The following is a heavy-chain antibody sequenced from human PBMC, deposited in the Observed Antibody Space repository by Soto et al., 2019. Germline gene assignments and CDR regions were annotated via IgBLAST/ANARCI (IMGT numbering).Heavy chain of an antibody. CDR1: GGSISSYY. D-gene: IGHD6-19*01. J-gene: IGHJ4*02. V-gene: IGHV4-59*01. Sequence: SETLSLTCTVSGGSISSYYWSWIRQPPGKGLEWIGYIYYSGSTNYNPSLKSRVTISVDTSKNQFSLKLSSVTAADTAVYYCARDLGGGSGWYFDYWGQGTLVTVSS. CDR2: IYYSGST. CDR3: ARDLGGGSGWYFDY.